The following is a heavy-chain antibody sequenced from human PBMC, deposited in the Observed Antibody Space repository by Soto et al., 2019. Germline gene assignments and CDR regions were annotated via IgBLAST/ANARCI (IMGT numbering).Heavy chain of an antibody. Sequence: GESLKISCRGSGYDFNTNWFGWVRQLPGRGLEWVGIMYPGDSNTRYNPSLQGHVTLSVDVTVSTAFLQWRSLETSDTGMYFCARLPRDCNKTSCYYADHWGQGTQVTVS. V-gene: IGHV5-51*01. CDR2: MYPGDSNT. D-gene: IGHD3-3*01. CDR1: GYDFNTNW. J-gene: IGHJ4*02. CDR3: ARLPRDCNKTSCYYADH.